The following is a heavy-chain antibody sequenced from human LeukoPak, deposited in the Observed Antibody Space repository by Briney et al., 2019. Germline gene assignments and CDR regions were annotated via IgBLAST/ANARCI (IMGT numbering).Heavy chain of an antibody. V-gene: IGHV5-51*01. J-gene: IGHJ3*02. CDR2: IYPGDSDT. D-gene: IGHD3-10*01. CDR1: GYSFTSYW. Sequence: GESLRISCKGSGYSFTSYWIGWVRQMPGKGLGWMGIIYPGDSDTRYSPSFQGQVTISADKSISTAYLQWSSLKASDTAMYYCAKTLPQYYYGSGSYDAFDIWGQGTVVTVSS. CDR3: AKTLPQYYYGSGSYDAFDI.